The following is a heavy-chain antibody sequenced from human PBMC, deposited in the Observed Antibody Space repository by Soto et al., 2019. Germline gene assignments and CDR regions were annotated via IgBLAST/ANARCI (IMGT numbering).Heavy chain of an antibody. CDR3: PIPLGYGSGPYYAIDV. D-gene: IGHD3-10*01. CDR2: IYYSGST. Sequence: TVSLDRAVSGGSLSSSNYHWGWIRQPPGKGLEWSGRIYYSGSTYYNPSLKSRVTISVDTGKNQLSLKLSSVTAADTAVYYSPIPLGYGSGPYYAIDVWGQGPTVTVFS. V-gene: IGHV4-39*01. J-gene: IGHJ6*02. CDR1: GGSLSSSNYH.